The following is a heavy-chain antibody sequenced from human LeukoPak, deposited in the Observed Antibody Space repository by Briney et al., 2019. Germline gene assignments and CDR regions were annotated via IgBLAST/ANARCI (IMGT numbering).Heavy chain of an antibody. V-gene: IGHV4-34*01. Sequence: SETLSLACTVFGGSFTDYFWTWIRHSPGKGLEWIGEINDYTGDTNYNPSLNSRVSISLEKSKKQFSLELRSVTAADTAVYYCARGRIAKIVVVHSFSYGMDVWGQGTTVTVSS. J-gene: IGHJ6*02. CDR1: GGSFTDYF. CDR3: ARGRIAKIVVVHSFSYGMDV. CDR2: INDYTGDT. D-gene: IGHD3-22*01.